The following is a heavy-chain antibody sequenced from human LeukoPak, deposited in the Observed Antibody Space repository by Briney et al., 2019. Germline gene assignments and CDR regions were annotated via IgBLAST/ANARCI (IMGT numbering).Heavy chain of an antibody. CDR3: ARSSSGRYSNFDY. CDR2: IYYSGST. J-gene: IGHJ4*02. CDR1: GGSISSFC. D-gene: IGHD1-26*01. V-gene: IGHV4-59*12. Sequence: SETLSLTCTVSGGSISSFCWSWVRQPPGKGLEWIGYIYYSGSTNYNPSLKSRITISLDTYKKQFSLKLTSVTAADTAVYYCARSSSGRYSNFDYWGQGTLVTVSS.